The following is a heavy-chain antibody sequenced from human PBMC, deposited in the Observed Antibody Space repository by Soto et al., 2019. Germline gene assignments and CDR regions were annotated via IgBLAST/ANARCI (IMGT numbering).Heavy chain of an antibody. CDR1: GFTFRSFT. V-gene: IGHV3-21*01. CDR2: ISSNSAYI. D-gene: IGHD6-13*01. CDR3: TRDASRDSSARGWFDP. Sequence: GGSLRLSCAASGFTFRSFTMNWVRQAPGKGLEWVSTISSNSAYIYYTDALRGRFTISRDNDKNSLHLQMNSLRAEDTAVYYCTRDASRDSSARGWFDPWGPGTLVTVAS. J-gene: IGHJ5*02.